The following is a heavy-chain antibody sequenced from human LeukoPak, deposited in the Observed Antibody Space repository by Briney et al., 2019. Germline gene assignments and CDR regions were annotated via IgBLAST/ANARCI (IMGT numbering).Heavy chain of an antibody. D-gene: IGHD6-19*01. Sequence: GGSLRLSCAASGLTFSSHWMHWVRQAPGKGLEWVSSISSSSSYIYYADSVKGRFTISRDNAKNSLYLQMNSLRAEDTAVYYCARDRIAVAGDDYWGQGALVTVSS. CDR3: ARDRIAVAGDDY. V-gene: IGHV3-21*01. CDR2: ISSSSSYI. CDR1: GLTFSSHW. J-gene: IGHJ4*02.